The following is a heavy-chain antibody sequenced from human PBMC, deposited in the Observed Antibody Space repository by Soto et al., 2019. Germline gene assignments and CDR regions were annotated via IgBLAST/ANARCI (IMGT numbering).Heavy chain of an antibody. J-gene: IGHJ4*02. Sequence: GGSLRLSCAASGFNVNTDYMNWVRQTPGKGLEWVSFIYNGESTHYADSVKGRFTISSDKSKNTLYLQMNSLRVEDTAVYYCARDGRGLGKLSLFEYWGQGTLVTVSS. CDR3: ARDGRGLGKLSLFEY. V-gene: IGHV3-53*01. CDR1: GFNVNTDY. D-gene: IGHD3-16*01. CDR2: IYNGEST.